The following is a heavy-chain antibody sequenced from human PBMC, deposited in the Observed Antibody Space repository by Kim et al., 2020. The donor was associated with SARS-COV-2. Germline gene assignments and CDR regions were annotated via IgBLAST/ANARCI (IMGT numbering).Heavy chain of an antibody. V-gene: IGHV1-46*01. J-gene: IGHJ4*02. D-gene: IGHD4-17*01. CDR3: AREGTATTVTTPGFDY. CDR1: GYTFTSYY. CDR2: INPSGGST. Sequence: ASVKVSCKASGYTFTSYYMHWVRQAPGQGLEWMGIINPSGGSTSYAQKFQGRVTMTRDTSTSTVYMELSSLRSEDTAVYYCAREGTATTVTTPGFDYWGQGTLVTVSS.